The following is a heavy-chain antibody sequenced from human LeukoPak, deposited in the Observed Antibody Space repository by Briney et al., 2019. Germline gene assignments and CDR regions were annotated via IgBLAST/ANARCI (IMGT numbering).Heavy chain of an antibody. D-gene: IGHD4-23*01. CDR3: ARDRGKDYFDS. Sequence: GGSLRLSCTTSGLTFTSHGFHWLRQVVGKRLEWVAFVRNDGSDTYHANSVKGRFSISRDDSKNTLYLQMNSLRPEDTAIYYCARDRGKDYFDSWGQGTQVTDSS. CDR2: VRNDGSDT. J-gene: IGHJ4*02. CDR1: GLTFTSHG. V-gene: IGHV3-30*02.